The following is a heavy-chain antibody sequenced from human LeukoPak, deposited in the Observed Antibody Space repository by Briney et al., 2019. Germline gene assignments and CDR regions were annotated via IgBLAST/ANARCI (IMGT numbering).Heavy chain of an antibody. CDR3: ARDAATVVPNWFDP. Sequence: SVKVSCKASGGTFSSYAISWVRQAPGQGLEWMGGIIPIFGTANYAQKFQGRVTITADKSTSTAYMELSSLRSEDTAVYYCARDAATVVPNWFDPWGQGTLVTVSS. V-gene: IGHV1-69*06. D-gene: IGHD4-23*01. CDR1: GGTFSSYA. CDR2: IIPIFGTA. J-gene: IGHJ5*02.